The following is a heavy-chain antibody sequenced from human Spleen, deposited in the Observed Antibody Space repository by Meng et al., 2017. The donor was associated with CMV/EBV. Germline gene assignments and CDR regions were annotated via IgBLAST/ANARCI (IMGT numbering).Heavy chain of an antibody. D-gene: IGHD2-2*01. Sequence: ASVKVSCKASGYTFTGYYMHWVRQAPGQGLEWMGWINPNSGATKYVHRFQGRVTMTRDTSINTAYMDLSRLRSDDTAVYYCATLDCSSTSCYSGYWGQGTLVTVSS. J-gene: IGHJ4*02. CDR2: INPNSGAT. CDR1: GYTFTGYY. CDR3: ATLDCSSTSCYSGY. V-gene: IGHV1-2*07.